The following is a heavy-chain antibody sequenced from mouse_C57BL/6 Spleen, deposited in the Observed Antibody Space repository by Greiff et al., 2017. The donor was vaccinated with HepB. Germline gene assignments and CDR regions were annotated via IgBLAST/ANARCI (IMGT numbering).Heavy chain of an antibody. CDR3: ATYYGSSSAWFAY. V-gene: IGHV1-50*01. CDR1: GYTFTSYW. CDR2: IDPSDSYT. J-gene: IGHJ3*01. Sequence: VQLQQPGAELVKPGASVKLSCKASGYTFTSYWMQWVKQRPGQGLEWIGEIDPSDSYTNYNQKFKGKATLTVDTSSSTAYMQLSSLTSEDSAVYYCATYYGSSSAWFAYWGQGTLVTVSA. D-gene: IGHD1-1*01.